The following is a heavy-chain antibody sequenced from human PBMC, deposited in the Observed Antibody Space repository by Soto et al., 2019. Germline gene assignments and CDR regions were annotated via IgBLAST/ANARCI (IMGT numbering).Heavy chain of an antibody. CDR2: ISYDGSNK. Sequence: QVQLVESGGGVVQPGRSLRLSCAASGFTFSSYGMHWVRQAPGKGLEWVAVISYDGSNKYYADSVKGRFTISRDNSQNTLYLQMNSLRAEDTAVYYCAKGDYYDSSGYESIDYWGQGTLVTVSS. J-gene: IGHJ4*02. CDR1: GFTFSSYG. V-gene: IGHV3-30*18. CDR3: AKGDYYDSSGYESIDY. D-gene: IGHD3-22*01.